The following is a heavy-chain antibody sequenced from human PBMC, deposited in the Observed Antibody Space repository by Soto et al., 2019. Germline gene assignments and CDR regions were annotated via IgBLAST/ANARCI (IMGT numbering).Heavy chain of an antibody. D-gene: IGHD2-15*01. J-gene: IGHJ4*02. Sequence: QVQLVESGGGVVQPGRSLRLSCAASGFTFSSYAMHWVSQAPGKGLEWVAVISYDGSNKYYADSVKGRFTISRDNSKNTLYLQMNSLRAEDTAVYYWARDSWAEGVTTLDYWGQGTLVTVSS. CDR1: GFTFSSYA. V-gene: IGHV3-30-3*01. CDR2: ISYDGSNK. CDR3: ARDSWAEGVTTLDY.